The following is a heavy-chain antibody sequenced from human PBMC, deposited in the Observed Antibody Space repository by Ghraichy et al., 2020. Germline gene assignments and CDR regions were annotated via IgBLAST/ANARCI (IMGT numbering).Heavy chain of an antibody. CDR3: AREPEARLRLGELTIR. CDR2: IYYSGST. J-gene: IGHJ4*02. Sequence: SQTLSLTCTVSGGSVSSGSYYWSWIRQPPGKGLEWIGYIYYSGSTNYNPSLKSRVTISVDTSKNQFSLKLSSVTAADTAVYYCAREPEARLRLGELTIRWGQGTLVTVSS. V-gene: IGHV4-61*01. D-gene: IGHD3-16*01. CDR1: GGSVSSGSYY.